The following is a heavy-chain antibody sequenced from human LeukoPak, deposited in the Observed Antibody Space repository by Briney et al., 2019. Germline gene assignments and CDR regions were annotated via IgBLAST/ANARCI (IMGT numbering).Heavy chain of an antibody. CDR1: GYTLTELS. CDR3: ARGHQLRSFPPGAFDI. Sequence: ASVKVSCKVSGYTLTELSMHWVRQAPGKGLEWMGGFDPEDGETIYAQKFQGRVTMTEDTSTDTAYMELSSLRSEDTAVYYCARGHQLRSFPPGAFDIWGQGTMVTVSS. D-gene: IGHD3-9*01. J-gene: IGHJ3*02. V-gene: IGHV1-24*01. CDR2: FDPEDGET.